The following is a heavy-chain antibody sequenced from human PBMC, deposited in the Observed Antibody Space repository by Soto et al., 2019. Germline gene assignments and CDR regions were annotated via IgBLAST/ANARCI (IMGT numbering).Heavy chain of an antibody. CDR2: IYHLGST. Sequence: QVQLQESGPGLVQPSETLSLTCYVSGVSISSTNWWTWVRQSPGKGLEWIGEIYHLGSTYYNPSLNSRVAISVDKSKNEFSLKLNSVTAADTAVYYCARKFSGGWYDYWGQGTLVTVSS. D-gene: IGHD6-19*01. J-gene: IGHJ4*02. V-gene: IGHV4-4*02. CDR3: ARKFSGGWYDY. CDR1: GVSISSTNW.